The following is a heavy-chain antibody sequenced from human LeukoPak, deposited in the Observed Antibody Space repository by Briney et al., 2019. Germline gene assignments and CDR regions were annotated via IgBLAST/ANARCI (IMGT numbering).Heavy chain of an antibody. CDR1: GFTLSTYA. Sequence: GGSLRLSCAASGFTLSTYAMSWVRQTPGKGLEWVAATSSSDAGTYHADSVRGRFTISRDNAKNSLYLQMNSLRADDTAVYYCARDSPERGYSYGPLDNYFDYWGQGTLVTVSS. J-gene: IGHJ4*02. D-gene: IGHD5-18*01. CDR3: ARDSPERGYSYGPLDNYFDY. V-gene: IGHV3-23*01. CDR2: TSSSDAGT.